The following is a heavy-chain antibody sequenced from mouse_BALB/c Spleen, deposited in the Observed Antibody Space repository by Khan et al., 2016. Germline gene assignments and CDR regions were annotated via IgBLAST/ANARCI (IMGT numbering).Heavy chain of an antibody. CDR3: ARGGYYAMDY. CDR2: ISDGGSYT. J-gene: IGHJ4*01. CDR1: GFTFSDYY. V-gene: IGHV5-4*02. Sequence: EVELVESGGGLVKPGGSLKLSCAASGFTFSDYYMYWVRQTPEKRLEWVATISDGGSYTYYPDSVKGRFTISRDNAKNNLYLQMSSLKSEDTAMYYFARGGYYAMDYWGQGTSVTVSS.